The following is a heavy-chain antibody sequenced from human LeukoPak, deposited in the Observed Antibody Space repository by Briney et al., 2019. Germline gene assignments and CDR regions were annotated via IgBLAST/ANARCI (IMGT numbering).Heavy chain of an antibody. J-gene: IGHJ3*02. Sequence: GGSLRLFCAASGLTFSSYDMHWVRQATGKGLEWVSAIGTAGDTYYPGSVKGRFTISRENAKNSLYLQMNSLRAEDTAVYYCARDDKEDAFDIWGQGTMVTVSS. CDR3: ARDDKEDAFDI. V-gene: IGHV3-13*01. CDR2: IGTAGDT. CDR1: GLTFSSYD.